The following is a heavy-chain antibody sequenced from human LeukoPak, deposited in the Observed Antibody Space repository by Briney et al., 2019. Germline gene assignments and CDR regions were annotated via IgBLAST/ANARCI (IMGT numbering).Heavy chain of an antibody. J-gene: IGHJ4*02. CDR2: ISSSGSTI. V-gene: IGHV3-48*03. D-gene: IGHD4-11*01. Sequence: GGSLRLSCAASEFTFSSYEMNWVRQAPGKGLEWVSYISSSGSTIYYADSVKGRFTISRDNAKNSLYLQMNSLRAEDTAVYYCARDPYSGLFDYWGQGTLVTVSS. CDR1: EFTFSSYE. CDR3: ARDPYSGLFDY.